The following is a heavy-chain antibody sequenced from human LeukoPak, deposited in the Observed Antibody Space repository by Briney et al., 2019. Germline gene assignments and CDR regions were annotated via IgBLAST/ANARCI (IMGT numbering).Heavy chain of an antibody. CDR2: VYTSGST. Sequence: SETLSLTCTVSGGSISGGYWSWIRQPPGRGLEWIGYVYTSGSTNYNPSLKSRVTISVDTSKSQFALKLSSVTAADTAVYYCAKSYFDYSTYYSYYFNLWGQGALATVSS. CDR3: AKSYFDYSTYYSYYFNL. V-gene: IGHV4-4*09. CDR1: GGSISGGY. D-gene: IGHD4-11*01. J-gene: IGHJ4*02.